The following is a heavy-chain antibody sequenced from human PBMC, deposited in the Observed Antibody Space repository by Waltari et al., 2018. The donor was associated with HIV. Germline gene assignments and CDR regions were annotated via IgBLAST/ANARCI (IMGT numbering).Heavy chain of an antibody. D-gene: IGHD6-19*01. CDR2: ISWNSGSI. CDR3: AKDLAPYGSHGWSLDY. CDR1: GFTFDDYA. J-gene: IGHJ4*02. V-gene: IGHV3-9*01. Sequence: EVQLVESGGGLVQPGRSLNISCAAPGFTFDDYALHWVRQAPGKGLGWVSGISWNSGSIGYADSVKGRFTISRDNAKNSLYLQMNSLRAEDTALYYCAKDLAPYGSHGWSLDYWGQGTLVTVSS.